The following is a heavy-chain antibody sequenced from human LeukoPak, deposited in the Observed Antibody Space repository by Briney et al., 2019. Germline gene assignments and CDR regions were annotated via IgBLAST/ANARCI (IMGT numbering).Heavy chain of an antibody. CDR2: IYYSGST. CDR3: ARLGLYGDYPYYYYYYMDV. CDR1: GGSISSYY. D-gene: IGHD4-17*01. V-gene: IGHV4-59*01. Sequence: KPSETLSLTCTASGGSISSYYWSWIRQPPGKGLEWIGYIYYSGSTNYNPSLKSRVTISVDTSKNQFSLKLSSVTAADTAVYYCARLGLYGDYPYYYYYYMDVWGKGTTVTVSS. J-gene: IGHJ6*03.